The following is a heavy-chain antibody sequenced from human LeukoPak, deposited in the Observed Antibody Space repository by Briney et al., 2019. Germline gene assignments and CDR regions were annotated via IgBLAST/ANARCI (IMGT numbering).Heavy chain of an antibody. CDR3: ARAGYCSSTSCLEY. Sequence: SETLSLTRSVSGYSISSGYFWGWVRQPPGKGLGWIGTIYPSGSTYYNPSLKSRVTISVDTSKNQFSLKLSSVTAADTAVYYCARAGYCSSTSCLEYWGQGTLVTVSS. V-gene: IGHV4-38-2*02. CDR1: GYSISSGYF. J-gene: IGHJ4*02. CDR2: IYPSGST. D-gene: IGHD2-2*01.